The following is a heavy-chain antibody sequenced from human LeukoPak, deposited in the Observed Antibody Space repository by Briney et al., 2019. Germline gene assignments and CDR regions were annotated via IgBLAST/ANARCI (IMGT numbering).Heavy chain of an antibody. CDR1: GSTVSSNY. V-gene: IGHV3-66*01. J-gene: IGHJ2*01. CDR2: IYSGGTT. CDR3: AIRQGYWYFDV. Sequence: PGGSLRLSCAASGSTVSSNYMTWVRQAPGKGLEWVSVIYSGGTTYYADSVKGRFTTSRDNSKNTLYLQMNSLRAEDTAVYYCAIRQGYWYFDVWGRGTLVTVSS.